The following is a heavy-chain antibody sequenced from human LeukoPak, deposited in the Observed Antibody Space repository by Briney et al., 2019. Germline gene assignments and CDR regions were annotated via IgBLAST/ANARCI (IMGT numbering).Heavy chain of an antibody. CDR3: ARGTKRRDGYNFDY. J-gene: IGHJ4*02. D-gene: IGHD5-24*01. V-gene: IGHV4-39*07. Sequence: SETLSLTCTVSGGSISSSSYYWGWIRQPPGKGLEWIGSIYYSGSTYYNPSLKSRVTISVDTSKNQFSLKLSSVTAADTAAYYCARGTKRRDGYNFDYWGQGTLVTVSS. CDR2: IYYSGST. CDR1: GGSISSSSYY.